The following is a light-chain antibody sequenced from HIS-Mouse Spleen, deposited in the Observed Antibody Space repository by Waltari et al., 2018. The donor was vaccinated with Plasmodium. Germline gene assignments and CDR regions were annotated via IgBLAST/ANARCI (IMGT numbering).Light chain of an antibody. CDR2: EDS. V-gene: IGLV3-10*01. J-gene: IGLJ3*02. Sequence: SYELTQPPSVSVSPGQTARITCSGDALPTRYAYWYKQKSGQAPVLGIYEDSKRPSGIPERFSGSSSGTMATLTISGAQVEDEADYYCYSTDSSGNHRVFGGGTKLTVL. CDR3: YSTDSSGNHRV. CDR1: ALPTRY.